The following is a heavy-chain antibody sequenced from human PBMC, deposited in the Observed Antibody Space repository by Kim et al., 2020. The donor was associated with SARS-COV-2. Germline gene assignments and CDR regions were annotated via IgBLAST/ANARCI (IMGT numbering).Heavy chain of an antibody. CDR2: ISYDGSNK. CDR3: ARGFGELYYXYGMDV. J-gene: IGHJ6*02. V-gene: IGHV3-30*04. CDR1: GFTFSSYA. D-gene: IGHD3-10*01. Sequence: GGSLRLSCAASGFTFSSYAMHWVRQAPGKGLEWVAVISYDGSNKYYADSVKGRFTISRDNSKNTXYLQMNSLRAEDTAVYYCARGFGELYYXYGMDVWG.